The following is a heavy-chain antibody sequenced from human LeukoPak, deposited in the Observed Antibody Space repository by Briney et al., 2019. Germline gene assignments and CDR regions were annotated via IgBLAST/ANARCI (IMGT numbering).Heavy chain of an antibody. J-gene: IGHJ4*02. CDR2: ISAYNGNT. V-gene: IGHV1-18*01. D-gene: IGHD1-26*01. Sequence: ASVKVSCKASGYTFTSYGISWVRQAPGQGLEWMGWISAYNGNTNYALKFQGRVTMTRDMSTSTVYMELSSLRSEDTAVYYCARVSRVGATLDYWGQGTLVTVSS. CDR1: GYTFTSYG. CDR3: ARVSRVGATLDY.